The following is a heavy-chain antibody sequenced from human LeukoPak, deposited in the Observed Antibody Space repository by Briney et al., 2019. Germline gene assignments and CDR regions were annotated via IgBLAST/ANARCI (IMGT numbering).Heavy chain of an antibody. CDR3: ARGAQGYYYYGMDV. Sequence: ASVKVSCKASGYTFTSYAMHWVRQAPGQRLEWMGWINAGNGNTKYSQKFQGRVTITRDTSISTAYMELSRLRSDDTAVYYCARGAQGYYYYGMDVWGQGTTVTVSS. CDR2: INAGNGNT. V-gene: IGHV1-3*01. J-gene: IGHJ6*02. CDR1: GYTFTSYA.